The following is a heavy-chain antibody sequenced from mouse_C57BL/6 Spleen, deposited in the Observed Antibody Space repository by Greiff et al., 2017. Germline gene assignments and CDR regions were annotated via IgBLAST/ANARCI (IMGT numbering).Heavy chain of an antibody. CDR1: GYAFSSSW. D-gene: IGHD1-1*01. CDR2: IYPGDGDT. CDR3: ARSPIYYYGSSYIYWYFDV. V-gene: IGHV1-82*01. J-gene: IGHJ1*03. Sequence: VQLQQSGPELVKPGASVKISCKASGYAFSSSWMNWVKQRPGKGLEWIGRIYPGDGDTNYNGKFKGKATLTVDKSSSTAYMQLSSLTSEDSAVYFCARSPIYYYGSSYIYWYFDVWGTGTTVTVSS.